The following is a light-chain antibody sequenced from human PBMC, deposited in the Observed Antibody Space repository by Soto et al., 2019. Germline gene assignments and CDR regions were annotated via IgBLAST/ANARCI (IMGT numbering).Light chain of an antibody. CDR2: DVS. CDR3: SSYTGSSTYAV. Sequence: QSVLTQPASVSGSPGQSITIYCTGTSSDVGGYNYVSWYQQHPGKAPKLMIYDVSNRPSGVSNRFSGSKSANTASLTISGLQAEDEADYYCSSYTGSSTYAVFGGGTQLTVL. CDR1: SSDVGGYNY. J-gene: IGLJ2*01. V-gene: IGLV2-14*01.